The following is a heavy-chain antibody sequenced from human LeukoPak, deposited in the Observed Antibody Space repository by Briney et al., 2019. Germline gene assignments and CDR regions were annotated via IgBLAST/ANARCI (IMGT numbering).Heavy chain of an antibody. J-gene: IGHJ4*02. CDR2: ISGSGGST. V-gene: IGHV3-23*01. CDR1: GFTFSSYA. Sequence: PGGSLRLSCAASGFTFSSYAMSWVRQAPGKGLEWVSAISGSGGSTYYADSVKGRFTISRDNARKSLYLQMNSLRVEDTAVYYCARDSDLHCSGGSCTNFDYWGQGTLVTVSS. CDR3: ARDSDLHCSGGSCTNFDY. D-gene: IGHD2-15*01.